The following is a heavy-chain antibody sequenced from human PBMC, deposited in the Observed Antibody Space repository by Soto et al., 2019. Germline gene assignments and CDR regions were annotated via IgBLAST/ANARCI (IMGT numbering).Heavy chain of an antibody. V-gene: IGHV4-61*01. J-gene: IGHJ4*02. CDR3: ARDVVGTAKIDY. CDR2: IYYSGST. CDR1: GGSVSSGSYY. Sequence: SETLSLTCTFSGGSVSSGSYYLTWIRQPPGMGLEWIGYIYYSGSTNYNPSLKSRVTISVDTSKNQFSLKLSSVTAADTAVYYCARDVVGTAKIDYWGQGTLVTVSS. D-gene: IGHD2-21*01.